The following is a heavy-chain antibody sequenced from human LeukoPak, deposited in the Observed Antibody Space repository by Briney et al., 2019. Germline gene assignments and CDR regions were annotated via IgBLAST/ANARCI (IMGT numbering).Heavy chain of an antibody. J-gene: IGHJ4*02. CDR3: AKVGPGYLDNYFDY. Sequence: PGVSLRLSCAASGFTFSRYAMSWLRQAPGKGLEWVSAISGSGGSTYYADSVKGRYTISRDNPKNTLYLQMNSLRAEGTAVYYCAKVGPGYLDNYFDYWGQGTLVTVSS. V-gene: IGHV3-23*01. CDR1: GFTFSRYA. D-gene: IGHD5-12*01. CDR2: ISGSGGST.